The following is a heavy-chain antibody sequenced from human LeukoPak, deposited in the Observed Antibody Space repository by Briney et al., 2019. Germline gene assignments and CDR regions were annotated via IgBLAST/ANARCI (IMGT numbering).Heavy chain of an antibody. CDR2: ISSSGNTI. V-gene: IGHV3-48*02. Sequence: PGRSLRLSCAASGFTFSSYGMNWVRQAPGKGLEGVSYISSSGNTIYYADSVKGRLTISRDSAKNSLYLHMDSLRDEDTAVYYCARRSSGWSLDYWGQGTLVTVSS. CDR3: ARRSSGWSLDY. D-gene: IGHD6-19*01. J-gene: IGHJ4*02. CDR1: GFTFSSYG.